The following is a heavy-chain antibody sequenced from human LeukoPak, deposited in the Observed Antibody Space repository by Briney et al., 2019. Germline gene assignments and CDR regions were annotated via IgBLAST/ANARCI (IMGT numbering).Heavy chain of an antibody. Sequence: PSETLSLTCTVSGGSISSYYWSWIRQPPGKGLEWIGYIYYSGSTNYNPSLKSRVTISVDTSKNQFSLKLSSVTAADTAVYYCARSTSPLGYMDVWGKGTTVTVSS. CDR1: GGSISSYY. V-gene: IGHV4-59*12. CDR2: IYYSGST. CDR3: ARSTSPLGYMDV. J-gene: IGHJ6*03. D-gene: IGHD2-2*01.